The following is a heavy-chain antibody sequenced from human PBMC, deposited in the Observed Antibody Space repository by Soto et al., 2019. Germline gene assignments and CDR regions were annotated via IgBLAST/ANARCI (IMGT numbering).Heavy chain of an antibody. CDR2: MYNTGST. D-gene: IGHD2-15*01. J-gene: IGHJ5*02. CDR3: ARDRHPIGYCSGGSCYGEYNWFDP. CDR1: GGSISRYQ. V-gene: IGHV4-59*01. Sequence: SETLSLTCTVSGGSISRYQWSWIRQPPGKGLEWIGYMYNTGSTIYHPSLKSRVTISVDTSKNQFSLKLNSVTAADTAVYYCARDRHPIGYCSGGSCYGEYNWFDPWGQGTLVTVS.